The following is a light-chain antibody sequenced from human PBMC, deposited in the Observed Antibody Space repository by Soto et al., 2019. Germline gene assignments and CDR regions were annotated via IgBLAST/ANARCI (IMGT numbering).Light chain of an antibody. J-gene: IGLJ1*01. CDR2: DVT. Sequence: QSVLTQPASVSGSPGQSITISCTGSSSDIGAYQYVCWYQQHPGKVPKLLIYDVTDRPSGVSDRFSGSESGNTASLTIYGLQAEDEADYYCSSYTDSGTYVFGTGTKVTVL. V-gene: IGLV2-14*03. CDR3: SSYTDSGTYV. CDR1: SSDIGAYQY.